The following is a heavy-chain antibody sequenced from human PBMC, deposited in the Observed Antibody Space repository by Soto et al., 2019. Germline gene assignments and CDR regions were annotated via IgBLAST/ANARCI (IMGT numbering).Heavy chain of an antibody. CDR3: ARETGLRSSGWSYYFDS. Sequence: EVQLVESGGGMVQPGGSLRVSCAASGFTLSSYSMHWVRQAPGKGLEGVSYISGSGGTIYYPDSVKGRFTISRDNAKNSLSVQMTSLRDEDTAVYFGARETGLRSSGWSYYFDSRGQGTRVTVSS. CDR2: ISGSGGTI. J-gene: IGHJ4*02. CDR1: GFTLSSYS. D-gene: IGHD6-19*01. V-gene: IGHV3-48*02.